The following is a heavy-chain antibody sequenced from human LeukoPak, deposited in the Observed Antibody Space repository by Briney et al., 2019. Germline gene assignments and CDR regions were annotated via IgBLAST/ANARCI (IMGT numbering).Heavy chain of an antibody. Sequence: ASVKVSCKVSGYTLTELSMHWVRQAPGKGLEWMGWISAYNGNTNYAQKLQGRVTMTTDTSTSTAYMELRSLRSDDTAVYYCARDDELLDYWGQGTLVTVSS. V-gene: IGHV1-18*01. CDR3: ARDDELLDY. CDR1: GYTLTELS. D-gene: IGHD2-21*01. J-gene: IGHJ4*02. CDR2: ISAYNGNT.